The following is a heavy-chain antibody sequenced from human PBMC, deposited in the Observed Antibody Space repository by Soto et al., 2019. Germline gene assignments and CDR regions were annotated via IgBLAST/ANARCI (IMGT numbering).Heavy chain of an antibody. CDR3: ARAPMVLSRSYFDS. J-gene: IGHJ4*02. CDR2: ISYSWNT. CDR1: CGSIINFY. V-gene: IGHV4-59*01. Sequence: SETLSLTRTGSCGSIINFYWIWIRQPPGKGLEWIGYISYSWNTNYNPSLKSRVSISVDTSKNQLSLNLTSVTAADTAVYYCARAPMVLSRSYFDSWGQGTPVTVSS. D-gene: IGHD2-8*01.